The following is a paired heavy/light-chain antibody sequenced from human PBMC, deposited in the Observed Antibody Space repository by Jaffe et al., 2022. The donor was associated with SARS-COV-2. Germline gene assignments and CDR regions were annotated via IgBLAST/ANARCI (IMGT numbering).Heavy chain of an antibody. J-gene: IGHJ5*02. Sequence: QVQLVQSGAEVKKPGASVKVSCKTSGYTFTTYTIHWVRQAPGQRLEWMGWINAGNGDTKYSQNSQGRVTITRDTSASTVYMELSNLRSEDTAVYFCTRAGLRFLTPFDPWGQGTLVTVSS. CDR2: INAGNGDT. V-gene: IGHV1-3*01. CDR3: TRAGLRFLTPFDP. D-gene: IGHD3-3*01. CDR1: GYTFTTYT.
Light chain of an antibody. J-gene: IGLJ1*01. Sequence: QSALTQPPSASGSPGQSVTISCTGTSSDVGGSKYVSWYQQHPGKAPKLMIYEANKRPSGVPDRFSGSKSGNTASLTVSGLQADDEADYYCSSYANSNIFPYVFGTGTRVTVL. CDR3: SSYANSNIFPYV. CDR2: EAN. CDR1: SSDVGGSKY. V-gene: IGLV2-8*01.